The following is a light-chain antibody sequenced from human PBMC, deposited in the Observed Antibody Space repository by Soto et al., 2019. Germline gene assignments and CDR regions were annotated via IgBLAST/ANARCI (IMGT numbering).Light chain of an antibody. V-gene: IGLV2-11*01. J-gene: IGLJ3*02. Sequence: QSALTQPRSVSGSPGQSVTISCTGTSSDFGAYNFVSWYQQHPGRVPKLMIYDVSRRPSGVPDRFSGSKSGNTASLTISGLRADDEADYCCCSYAGSYTLVFGGGTKLTVL. CDR2: DVS. CDR1: SSDFGAYNF. CDR3: CSYAGSYTLV.